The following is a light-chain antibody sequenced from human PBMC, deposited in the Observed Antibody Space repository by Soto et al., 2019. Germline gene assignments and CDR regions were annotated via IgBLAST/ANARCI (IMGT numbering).Light chain of an antibody. Sequence: DIQMTQSPSTLSGSVGDRFTITCRASQTISSWLAWYQQKPGKAPKLLIYAASSLQSGVPSRFSGSGSGTDFTLTISSLQPEDFVTYYCQQTYSTPITFGQGTRLEI. CDR2: AAS. J-gene: IGKJ5*01. CDR1: QTISSW. CDR3: QQTYSTPIT. V-gene: IGKV1-39*01.